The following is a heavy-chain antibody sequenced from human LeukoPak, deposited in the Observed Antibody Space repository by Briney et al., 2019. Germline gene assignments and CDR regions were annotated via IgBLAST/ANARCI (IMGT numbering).Heavy chain of an antibody. CDR2: INHSGST. J-gene: IGHJ4*02. D-gene: IGHD3-3*01. CDR1: GGSFSGYC. Sequence: SETLSLTCAVYGGSFSGYCWSWIRQPPGKGLEWIGEINHSGSTNYNPSLKSRVTISVDTSKNQFSLKLSSVTAADTAVYYCARASYDFWSGYPTRFDYWGQGTLVTVSS. CDR3: ARASYDFWSGYPTRFDY. V-gene: IGHV4-34*01.